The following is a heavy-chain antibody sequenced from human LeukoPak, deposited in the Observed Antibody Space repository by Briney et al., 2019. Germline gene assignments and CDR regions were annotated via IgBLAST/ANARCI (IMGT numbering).Heavy chain of an antibody. CDR2: IHTSGSI. CDR1: GGSVSSGPYY. J-gene: IGHJ4*02. Sequence: SETLSLTCTVSGGSVSSGPYYWSWIRQPAGKGLEWIGRIHTSGSINYKPSLKSRITISVDTSKNQFSLRLSSVTAADAAVYYCARVTGYMTEDYFDYWGQGTLITVSS. D-gene: IGHD6-13*01. CDR3: ARVTGYMTEDYFDY. V-gene: IGHV4-61*10.